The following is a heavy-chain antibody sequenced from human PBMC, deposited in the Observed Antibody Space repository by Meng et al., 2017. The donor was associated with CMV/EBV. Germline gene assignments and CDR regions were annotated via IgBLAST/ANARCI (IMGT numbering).Heavy chain of an antibody. CDR1: GFTFDDYA. J-gene: IGHJ6*02. CDR3: AKDIGYSSSSVWYYYGMDV. CDR2: ISWNSGSI. Sequence: SLKISCAASGFTFDDYAMHWVRQAPGKGLEWVSGISWNSGSICYADSVKGRFTISRDNAKNSLYLQMNSLRAEDTALYYCAKDIGYSSSSVWYYYGMDVWGQGTTVTVSS. D-gene: IGHD6-6*01. V-gene: IGHV3-9*01.